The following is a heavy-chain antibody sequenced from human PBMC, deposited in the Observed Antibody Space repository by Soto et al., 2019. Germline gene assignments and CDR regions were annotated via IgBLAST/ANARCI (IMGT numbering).Heavy chain of an antibody. CDR1: GFTFSSYS. CDR3: ARDYWNYATPQIAQRYGMDV. J-gene: IGHJ6*02. CDR2: ISSSSSYI. Sequence: XGSLRLACAASGFTFSSYSMNWVRQAPGKGLEWVSSISSSSSYIYYADSVKGRFTISRDNAKNSLYLQMNSLRAEDTAVYYCARDYWNYATPQIAQRYGMDVWGQRTTVTVSS. D-gene: IGHD1-7*01. V-gene: IGHV3-21*01.